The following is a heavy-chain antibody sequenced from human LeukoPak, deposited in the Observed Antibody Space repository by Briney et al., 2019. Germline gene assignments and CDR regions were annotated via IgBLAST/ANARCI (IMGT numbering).Heavy chain of an antibody. CDR1: GFTFSSYW. J-gene: IGHJ4*02. CDR3: AREETYYDILTGHDLDY. V-gene: IGHV3-74*01. Sequence: GGSLRLSCAASGFTFSSYWMHWVRQAPGKGLVWVSRINSDGSSTSYADSVKGRFTISRDNAKNTLYLQMNSLRAEDTAVYYCAREETYYDILTGHDLDYWGQGTLVTVSS. D-gene: IGHD3-9*01. CDR2: INSDGSST.